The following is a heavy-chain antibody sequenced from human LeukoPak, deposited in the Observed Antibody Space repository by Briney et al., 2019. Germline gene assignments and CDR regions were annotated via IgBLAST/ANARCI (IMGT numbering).Heavy chain of an antibody. D-gene: IGHD2-2*01. Sequence: ASVEVSCKASGYTFTSYGISWVRQAPGQGLEWMGWISAYNGNTNYAQKLQGRVTMTTDTSTSTAYMELRSLRSDDTAVYYCARARDLLVVVPAPRYFDYWGQGTLVTVSS. CDR1: GYTFTSYG. CDR2: ISAYNGNT. V-gene: IGHV1-18*01. CDR3: ARARDLLVVVPAPRYFDY. J-gene: IGHJ4*02.